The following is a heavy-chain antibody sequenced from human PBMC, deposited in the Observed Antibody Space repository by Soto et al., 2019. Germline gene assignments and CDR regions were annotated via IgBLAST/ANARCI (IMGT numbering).Heavy chain of an antibody. J-gene: IGHJ4*02. CDR2: IYYSGST. CDR3: ARRPICYDSSGFDY. D-gene: IGHD3-22*01. CDR1: GGFISSYC. Sequence: SETLSLTWTVSGGFISSYCWSWSLQLPGKGLEWIGYIYYSGSTNYNPSLKSRVTISVDTSKNQFSLKLSSVTAADTAVYYCARRPICYDSSGFDYWGQGPLVTVFS. V-gene: IGHV4-59*01.